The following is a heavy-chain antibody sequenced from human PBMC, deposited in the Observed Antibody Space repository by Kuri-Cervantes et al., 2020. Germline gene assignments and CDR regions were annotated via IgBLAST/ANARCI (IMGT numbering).Heavy chain of an antibody. J-gene: IGHJ4*02. CDR3: ARLRPYDYVWGSYYPPDLFDY. V-gene: IGHV4-39*01. D-gene: IGHD3-16*01. CDR2: IYYSGST. CDR1: GFTFSSYA. Sequence: GSLRLSCAASGFTFSSYAMSWVRQAPGKGLEWIGSIYYSGSTYYNPSLKSRVTISVDTSKNQFSLKLSSVTAADTAVYYCARLRPYDYVWGSYYPPDLFDYWGQGTLVTVSS.